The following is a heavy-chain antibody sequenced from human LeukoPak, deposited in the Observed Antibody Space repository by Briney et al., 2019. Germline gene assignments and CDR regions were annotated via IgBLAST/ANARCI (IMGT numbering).Heavy chain of an antibody. Sequence: SQTLSLTCAISGDSVSSNSAAWNWIRQSPSRGLEWLGRTYYRSKWYNDYAVSVKSRITINPDTSKNQFSLQLNSVTPEDTAVYYCARVGVLDTAMPIYYFDYGGQGTLVTVSS. CDR1: GDSVSSNSAA. J-gene: IGHJ4*02. D-gene: IGHD5-18*01. CDR2: TYYRSKWYN. V-gene: IGHV6-1*01. CDR3: ARVGVLDTAMPIYYFDY.